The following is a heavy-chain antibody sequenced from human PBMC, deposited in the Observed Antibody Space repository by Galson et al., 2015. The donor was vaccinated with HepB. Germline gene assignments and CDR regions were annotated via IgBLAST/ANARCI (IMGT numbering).Heavy chain of an antibody. Sequence: SLRLSCAASGFTLSSYSMNWVRQAPGKGLEWVSSISSSSSYIYYADSVKGRFTISRDNAKNSLYLQMNSLRAEDTAVYYCARPGAPSASHWFDPWGQGTLVTVSS. CDR1: GFTLSSYS. CDR3: ARPGAPSASHWFDP. D-gene: IGHD3-10*01. CDR2: ISSSSSYI. J-gene: IGHJ5*02. V-gene: IGHV3-21*01.